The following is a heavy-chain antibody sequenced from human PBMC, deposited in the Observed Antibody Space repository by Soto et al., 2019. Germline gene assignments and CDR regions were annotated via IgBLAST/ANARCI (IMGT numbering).Heavy chain of an antibody. V-gene: IGHV1-46*03. CDR2: INPSGGST. J-gene: IGHJ4*02. Sequence: QVQLVQSGAEVKKPGASVKVSCKASGYTFTSYYMHWVRQAPGQGLEWMGIINPSGGSTSYAQKFQGRVTMTRDTSTSTVYRELSSLRSEDTAVYYCARRLNMVRGFDYWGQGTLVTVSS. D-gene: IGHD3-10*01. CDR3: ARRLNMVRGFDY. CDR1: GYTFTSYY.